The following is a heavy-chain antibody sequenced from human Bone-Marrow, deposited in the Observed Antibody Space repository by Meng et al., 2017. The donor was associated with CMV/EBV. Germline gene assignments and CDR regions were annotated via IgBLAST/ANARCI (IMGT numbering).Heavy chain of an antibody. CDR2: INHSGST. V-gene: IGHV4-34*01. CDR3: ARLKYCSSTSCYRPKGYYYYGMDV. D-gene: IGHD2-2*01. Sequence: SETLSLTCAVYGGSFSGYYWSWIRQPPGKGLEWIGEINHSGSTNYNPSLKSRVTISVDTSKNQFSLKLSSVTAADTAVYYCARLKYCSSTSCYRPKGYYYYGMDVWGQGTTVTVPS. J-gene: IGHJ6*02. CDR1: GGSFSGYY.